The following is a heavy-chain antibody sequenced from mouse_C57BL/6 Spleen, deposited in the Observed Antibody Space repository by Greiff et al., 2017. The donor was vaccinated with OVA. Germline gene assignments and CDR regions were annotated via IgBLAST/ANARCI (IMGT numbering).Heavy chain of an antibody. D-gene: IGHD1-1*01. V-gene: IGHV1-54*01. Sequence: QVQLQQSGAELVRPGTSVKVSCKASGYAFTNYLIEWVKQRPGQGLEWIGVINPGSGGTNYNEKFKGKATLTADKSSSTAYMQLSSLTSEDSAVYFCATGSSYFDYWGQGTTPTVSS. CDR2: INPGSGGT. CDR3: ATGSSYFDY. CDR1: GYAFTNYL. J-gene: IGHJ2*01.